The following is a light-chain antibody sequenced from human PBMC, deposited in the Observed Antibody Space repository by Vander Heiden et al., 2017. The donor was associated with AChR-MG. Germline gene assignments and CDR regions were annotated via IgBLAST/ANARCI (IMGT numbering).Light chain of an antibody. CDR1: RTISSW. J-gene: IGKJ4*01. CDR2: KAS. CDR3: QQDDSFPLT. Sequence: IQMTQSPSTLSASVGDRVTITCRASRTISSWLAWYQQKPGRTPKLLIYKASTLEYGVPSRFSGSGSGTEFTLTISSLQSDDFASYFGQQDDSFPLTFGRRTKVEIK. V-gene: IGKV1-5*03.